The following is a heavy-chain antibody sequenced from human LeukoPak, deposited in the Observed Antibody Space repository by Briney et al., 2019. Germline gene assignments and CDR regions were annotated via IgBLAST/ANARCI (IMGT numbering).Heavy chain of an antibody. V-gene: IGHV4-39*01. D-gene: IGHD6-19*01. J-gene: IGHJ4*02. Sequence: SETLSLTCSISADSISRSRYFWGWIRQPPGKGLEWIANIYYSGNTFYNPSLKSRVTISLDRSKHQFSLELRSVTAADMAVYYCAAGIEVAGAPFDYWGQGTLVTVSS. CDR1: ADSISRSRYF. CDR2: IYYSGNT. CDR3: AAGIEVAGAPFDY.